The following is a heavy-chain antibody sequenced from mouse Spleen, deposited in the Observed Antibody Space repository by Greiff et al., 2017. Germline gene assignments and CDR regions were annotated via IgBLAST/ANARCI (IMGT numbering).Heavy chain of an antibody. J-gene: IGHJ4*01. V-gene: IGHV1-55*01. CDR3: ARTEYGNYGGAMDY. D-gene: IGHD2-10*02. CDR1: GYTFTSYW. Sequence: QVQLQQPGAELVKPGASVKMSCKASGYTFTSYWITWVKQRPGQGLEWIGDIYPGSGSTNYNEKFKSKATLTVDTSSSTAYMQLSSLTSEDSAVYYCARTEYGNYGGAMDYWGQGTSVTVSS. CDR2: IYPGSGST.